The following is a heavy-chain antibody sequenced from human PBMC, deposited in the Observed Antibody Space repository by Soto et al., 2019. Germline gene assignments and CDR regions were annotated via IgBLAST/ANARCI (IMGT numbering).Heavy chain of an antibody. CDR1: GVSFSDYS. D-gene: IGHD1-1*01. V-gene: IGHV3-74*01. Sequence: GGSLRLSCVVSGVSFSDYSMNWVRQAPGKGLVWVSRINGDGSSTNYADSVKGRFTISRDNAKDTLYLQMNSLRGEDTAVYYCVRDRNWQLDDCWGEGTLVTV. J-gene: IGHJ4*02. CDR3: VRDRNWQLDDC. CDR2: INGDGSST.